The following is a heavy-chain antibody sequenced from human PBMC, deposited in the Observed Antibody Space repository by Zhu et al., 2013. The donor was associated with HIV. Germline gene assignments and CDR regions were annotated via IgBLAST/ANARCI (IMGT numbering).Heavy chain of an antibody. CDR1: GGSFSGYY. V-gene: IGHV4-34*01. CDR2: INHSGST. Sequence: QVQLQQWGAGLLKPSETLSLTCAVYGGSFSGYYWSWIRQPPGKGLEWIGEINHSGSTNYNPSLKSRVTISVDTSKNQFSLKLSSVTAADTAVYYCAREYSSSWSSFDYWGQGTLVTVSS. CDR3: AREYSSSWSSFDY. D-gene: IGHD6-13*01. J-gene: IGHJ4*02.